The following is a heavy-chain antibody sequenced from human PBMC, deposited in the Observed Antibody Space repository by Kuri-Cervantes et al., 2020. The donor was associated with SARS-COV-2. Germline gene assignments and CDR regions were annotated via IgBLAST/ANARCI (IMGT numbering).Heavy chain of an antibody. Sequence: SGPTLVKPTQTLTLTCTFSGFSLSTSGMRVSWIRQPPGKALEWLAHIDWNDDKFYTTSLRTRLTISKDTSKNQVVLRLPNVDPVDTATYYCARFPTVVVPAATVVYYYYGFDVWGQGTTITDSS. J-gene: IGHJ6*02. CDR2: IDWNDDK. V-gene: IGHV2-70*04. CDR3: ARFPTVVVPAATVVYYYYGFDV. CDR1: GFSLSTSGMR. D-gene: IGHD2-15*01.